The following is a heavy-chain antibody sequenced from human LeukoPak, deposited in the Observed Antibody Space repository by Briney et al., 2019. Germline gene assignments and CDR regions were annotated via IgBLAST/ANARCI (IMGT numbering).Heavy chain of an antibody. CDR2: ISYDGSNK. J-gene: IGHJ4*02. CDR1: GFTFSSYA. D-gene: IGHD3-10*01. CDR3: GRGSVGFGELNY. Sequence: GGSLRLSCAASGFTFSSYAMHWVRQAPGKGLEWVAVISYDGSNKFYADSVKGRFTLSRDNSKNTLYLQMKSLRIEDTAVHYCGRGSVGFGELNYWGQGTLVTVSS. V-gene: IGHV3-30-3*01.